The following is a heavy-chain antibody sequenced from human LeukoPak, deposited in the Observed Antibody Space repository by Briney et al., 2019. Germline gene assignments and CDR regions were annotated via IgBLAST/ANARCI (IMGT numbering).Heavy chain of an antibody. Sequence: GRSLRLSCAASGFTFSTYSMNWVRQAPGKGLEWVSSISSSSTYIYYADSVKGRFTISRDNAKNSLYLQMNSLRAEDTAVYYCARHEPVITLSSYYYGMDVWGPGTTVTVSS. D-gene: IGHD1-20*01. CDR3: ARHEPVITLSSYYYGMDV. J-gene: IGHJ6*02. V-gene: IGHV3-21*01. CDR2: ISSSSTYI. CDR1: GFTFSTYS.